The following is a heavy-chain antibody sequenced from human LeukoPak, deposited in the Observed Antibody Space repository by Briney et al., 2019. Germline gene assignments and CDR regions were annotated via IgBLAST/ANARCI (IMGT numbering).Heavy chain of an antibody. CDR1: GYTFTSYG. J-gene: IGHJ5*02. V-gene: IGHV1-18*01. CDR3: ARDRAYYDFWSGYYTELYNWFDP. CDR2: ISAYNGNT. D-gene: IGHD3-3*01. Sequence: HGASVKVSCKASGYTFTSYGISWVRQAPGQGLEWMGWISAYNGNTNYAQKLQGRVTMTTDTSTSTAYMELRSLRSDDTAVYYCARDRAYYDFWSGYYTELYNWFDPWGQGTLVTVSS.